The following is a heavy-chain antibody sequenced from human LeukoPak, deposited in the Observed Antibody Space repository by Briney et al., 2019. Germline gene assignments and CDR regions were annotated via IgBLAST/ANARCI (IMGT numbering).Heavy chain of an antibody. J-gene: IGHJ4*02. D-gene: IGHD3-22*01. CDR3: ASNYYDSSGYYPPDY. Sequence: GGPLRLSCAASGFSFSSYSMNWVRQAPGKGLEWVSSISSSSSYIYYEDSVKGRFTITRDNAKNSLYLQMNSLRAEDTAVYYCASNYYDSSGYYPPDYWGQGTLVTVSS. V-gene: IGHV3-21*01. CDR1: GFSFSSYS. CDR2: ISSSSSYI.